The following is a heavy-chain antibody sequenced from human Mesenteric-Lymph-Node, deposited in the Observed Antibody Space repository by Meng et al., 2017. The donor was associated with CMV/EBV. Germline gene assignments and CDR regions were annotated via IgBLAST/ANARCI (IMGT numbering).Heavy chain of an antibody. V-gene: IGHV3-48*03. CDR2: ISYSGSTI. Sequence: GESLKISCAASGFTFSSYEMNWVRQAPGKGLEWVSYISYSGSTIYYADSVKGRFTISRDNAKNSLYLQMNSLRAEDTAVYYCARGYYDSSGYYYFISYWGQGTLVTVSS. CDR3: ARGYYDSSGYYYFISY. CDR1: GFTFSSYE. D-gene: IGHD3-22*01. J-gene: IGHJ4*02.